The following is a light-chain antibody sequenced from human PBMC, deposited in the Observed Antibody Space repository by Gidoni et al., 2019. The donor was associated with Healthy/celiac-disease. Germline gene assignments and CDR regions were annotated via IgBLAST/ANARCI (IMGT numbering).Light chain of an antibody. Sequence: DIVMTQSPDSLAVSLGERATINCKSSQSVLYSSNNKNYLAWYKQKPGQPPKLLIYWASTRESGVPDRFSGSGSGTDFTLTISSLQAEDVAVYYCQQYYSTPYTFGQGTKREIK. CDR2: WAS. J-gene: IGKJ2*01. CDR1: QSVLYSSNNKNY. CDR3: QQYYSTPYT. V-gene: IGKV4-1*01.